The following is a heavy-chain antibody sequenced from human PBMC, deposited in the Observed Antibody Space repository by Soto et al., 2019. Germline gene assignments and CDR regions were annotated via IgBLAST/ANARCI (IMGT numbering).Heavy chain of an antibody. V-gene: IGHV1-18*03. J-gene: IGHJ6*02. CDR2: ISAYNGNT. D-gene: IGHD3-3*01. CDR1: GYTFTSYG. CDR3: ARFTSTDFWSGSEYYGMDV. Sequence: QVQLVQSGAEVKKPGASVKVSCKASGYTFTSYGISWVRQAPGQGLEWMGWISAYNGNTNYAQKLQGRVTMTTDTSTSTAYMELRSLRSDDMAVYYCARFTSTDFWSGSEYYGMDVWGQGTTVTVSS.